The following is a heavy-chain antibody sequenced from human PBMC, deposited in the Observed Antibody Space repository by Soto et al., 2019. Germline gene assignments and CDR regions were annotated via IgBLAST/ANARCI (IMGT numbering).Heavy chain of an antibody. CDR1: GYTFTTQT. D-gene: IGHD2-2*01. V-gene: IGHV1-3*01. CDR3: ASAQIEVVAAGMTEYCYYSLDV. CDR2: INAGNGDT. J-gene: IGHJ6*03. Sequence: QVHLVQSGAEVKKPGASVKVSCKASGYTFTTQTIHWVRHAPGQMRDWMGWINAGNGDTKNAKKLQDRVTITRDTSASTAYMELSSLRSEETAVYSCASAQIEVVAAGMTEYCYYSLDVWGRGTTVTVSS.